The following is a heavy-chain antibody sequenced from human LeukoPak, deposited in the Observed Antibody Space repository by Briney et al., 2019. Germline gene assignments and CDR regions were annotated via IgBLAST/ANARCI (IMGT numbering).Heavy chain of an antibody. V-gene: IGHV1-2*02. J-gene: IGHJ4*02. D-gene: IGHD6-19*01. Sequence: ASVKVSCKASGYTFTGYYMHWVRQAPGQGLEWMGWINPNNGGTNYAQKFQGRVTMTRNTSIRTAYMELSRLRSDDTAVYYCARDYYPVDGTDYWGQGTLVTVSS. CDR2: INPNNGGT. CDR1: GYTFTGYY. CDR3: ARDYYPVDGTDY.